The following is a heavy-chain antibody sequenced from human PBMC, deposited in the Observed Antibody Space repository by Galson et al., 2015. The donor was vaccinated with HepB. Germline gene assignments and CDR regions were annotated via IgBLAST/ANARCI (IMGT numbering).Heavy chain of an antibody. CDR2: ISYDGSNK. Sequence: SLRLSCAASGFTFSSYAMHWVRQAPGKGLEWVAVISYDGSNKYYADSVKGRFTISRDNSKNTLYLQMNSLRAEDTAVYYCARDSDYGDYGYYGMDVWGQGTTVTVSS. V-gene: IGHV3-30*04. CDR1: GFTFSSYA. J-gene: IGHJ6*02. D-gene: IGHD4-17*01. CDR3: ARDSDYGDYGYYGMDV.